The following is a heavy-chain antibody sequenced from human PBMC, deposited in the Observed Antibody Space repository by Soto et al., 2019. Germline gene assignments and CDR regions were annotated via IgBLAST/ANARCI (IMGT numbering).Heavy chain of an antibody. CDR1: GYTFTSYG. D-gene: IGHD3-10*01. CDR2: ISAYNGNT. CDR3: AAGWYYGSGSYYRYYYGMDV. V-gene: IGHV1-18*01. Sequence: ASVKVSCKASGYTFTSYGISWVRQAPGQGLEWIGWISAYNGNTNYAQKLQGRVTITTDTSTSTAYMELSSLRSEDTAVYYCAAGWYYGSGSYYRYYYGMDVWGQGTTVTVSS. J-gene: IGHJ6*02.